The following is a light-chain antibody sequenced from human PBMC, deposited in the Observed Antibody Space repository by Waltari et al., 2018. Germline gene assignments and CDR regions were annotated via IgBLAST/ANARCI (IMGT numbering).Light chain of an antibody. J-gene: IGKJ4*01. V-gene: IGKV1-39*01. CDR2: YAN. CDR1: QGISSY. CDR3: QQGNSNPLT. Sequence: DIQMSQSPSSLSASVGDRVTITCRASQGISSYLNWYQQKPGKAPKLLIYYANSLESGVPSRFSGSGSGTDFTLTISSLQPEDFATYNCQQGNSNPLTFGGGTKVEIK.